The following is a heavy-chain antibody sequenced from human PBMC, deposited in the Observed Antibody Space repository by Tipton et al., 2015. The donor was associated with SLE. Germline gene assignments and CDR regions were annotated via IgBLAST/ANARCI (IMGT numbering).Heavy chain of an antibody. J-gene: IGHJ4*02. D-gene: IGHD1-7*01. CDR3: ASSKTGTTNAFDY. Sequence: LRLSCTVSGGSISSGGYYWSWIRQPPGKGLEWIGSIYYSGSTYYNPSLKSRVTISVDTSENQFSLKLSSVTAADTAVYYCASSKTGTTNAFDYWGQGTLVTVSS. V-gene: IGHV4-39*01. CDR1: GGSISSGGYY. CDR2: IYYSGST.